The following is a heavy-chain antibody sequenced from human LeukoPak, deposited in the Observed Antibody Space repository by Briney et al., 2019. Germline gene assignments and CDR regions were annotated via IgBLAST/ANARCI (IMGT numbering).Heavy chain of an antibody. CDR1: GYTFTSYD. D-gene: IGHD2-15*01. CDR2: MNPNSGNT. V-gene: IGHV1-8*01. J-gene: IGHJ3*02. CDR3: TRGLVVLSATSWAFDI. Sequence: GASVKDSCKASGYTFTSYDINWVRPATGQGLEWMGWMNPNSGNTGYAQKFQARVSRTRNTSISTAYMELSSLRSEDTAVYYCTRGLVVLSATSWAFDIWGHGTMVTVSS.